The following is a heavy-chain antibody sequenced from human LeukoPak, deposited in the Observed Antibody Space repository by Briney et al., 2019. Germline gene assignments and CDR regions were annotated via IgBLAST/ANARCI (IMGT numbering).Heavy chain of an antibody. V-gene: IGHV3-7*03. CDR1: GFTFSNYW. J-gene: IGHJ4*02. D-gene: IGHD7-27*01. CDR3: AKDGGLWVSAHWGDS. Sequence: GGSLRLSCAASGFTFSNYWMSWVRQAPGKGLEWVANIQQDGSERYYVDSVKGRFTISRDNAKNSLYLQMNSLRAEDTAVYYCAKDGGLWVSAHWGDSWGRGTLVTVSS. CDR2: IQQDGSER.